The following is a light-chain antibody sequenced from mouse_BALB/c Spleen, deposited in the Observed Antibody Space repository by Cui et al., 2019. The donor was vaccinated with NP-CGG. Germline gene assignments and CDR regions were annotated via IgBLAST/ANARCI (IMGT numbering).Light chain of an antibody. CDR3: ALWYSNHWV. V-gene: IGLV1*01. CDR1: TGAVTTSNY. Sequence: QDVVTQESAITTSTGETVTLTCRSSTGAVTTSNYANWVQEKPDHLFTGLIGGTNNRTPGVPARFSGSLIGDKAALTITGAQTEDEAIYFCALWYSNHWVFGGGTKLTVL. CDR2: GTN. J-gene: IGLJ1*01.